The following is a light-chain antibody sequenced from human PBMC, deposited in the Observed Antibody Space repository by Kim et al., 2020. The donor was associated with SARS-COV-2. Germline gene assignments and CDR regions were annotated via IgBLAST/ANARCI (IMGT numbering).Light chain of an antibody. Sequence: GQSITIPCPGTSSDVGSYNLVSWYQHLPDKAPKLMIYEVSKRPSGVSNRFSGSKSGNTASLTISGLQAEDEADYYCYSYAGSATYVFGTGTKVTVL. CDR2: EVS. CDR3: YSYAGSATYV. CDR1: SSDVGSYNL. V-gene: IGLV2-23*02. J-gene: IGLJ1*01.